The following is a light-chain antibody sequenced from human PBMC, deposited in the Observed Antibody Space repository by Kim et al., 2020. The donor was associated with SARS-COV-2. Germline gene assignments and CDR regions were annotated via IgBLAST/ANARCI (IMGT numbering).Light chain of an antibody. V-gene: IGKV3-20*01. CDR2: GAS. CDR3: QQYGSLPFT. J-gene: IGKJ3*01. CDR1: QSVSSN. Sequence: ELVLTQSPGTLSLSPGERATLSCRASQSVSSNLAWYQQRPGQAPRLLIYGASNRATGIPDRFSGSGSGTDFTLTISRLEPEAFAVYYCQQYGSLPFTFGPGTKVNIK.